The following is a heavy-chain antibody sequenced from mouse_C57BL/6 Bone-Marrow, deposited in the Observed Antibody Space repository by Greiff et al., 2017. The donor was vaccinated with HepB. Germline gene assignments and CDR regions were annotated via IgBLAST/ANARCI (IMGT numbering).Heavy chain of an antibody. CDR3: TLYDYDGY. D-gene: IGHD2-4*01. J-gene: IGHJ2*01. V-gene: IGHV14-4*01. CDR1: GFNIKDDY. CDR2: IDPENGDT. Sequence: VQLQQSGAELVRPGASVKLSCTASGFNIKDDYMHWVKQRPEQGLEWIGWIDPENGDTEYASKFQGKATITADTSSNTAYLQLSSLTSEDTAVYYCTLYDYDGYWGQGTTRTVSS.